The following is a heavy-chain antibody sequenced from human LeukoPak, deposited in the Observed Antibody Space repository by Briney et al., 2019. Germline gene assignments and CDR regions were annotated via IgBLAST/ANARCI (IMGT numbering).Heavy chain of an antibody. J-gene: IGHJ4*02. D-gene: IGHD5-18*01. V-gene: IGHV4-38-2*02. CDR3: ARRYSYGYPERYFFDY. CDR2: IYHSGST. Sequence: ETLSLSCTVSGYSISSGYYWGWIRQPPGKGLEWIGTIYHSGSTYYSPSLKSRVTISVDTSKNQFSLRLSSVTAADTAIYYCARRYSYGYPERYFFDYWGQGTLVTVSS. CDR1: GYSISSGYY.